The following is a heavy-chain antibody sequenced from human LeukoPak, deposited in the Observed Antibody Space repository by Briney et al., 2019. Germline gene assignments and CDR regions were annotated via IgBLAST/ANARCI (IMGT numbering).Heavy chain of an antibody. V-gene: IGHV3-23*01. D-gene: IGHD2-15*01. CDR1: GFTFSSYA. CDR3: AKGQVVVAAIFDY. Sequence: AGGSLRLSCAASGFTFSSYAMSWVRQAPGKGLEWVSAISGSGGSTYYADSVKGRFTISRDNSKNTLYLQMNSQRAEDTAVYYCAKGQVVVAAIFDYWGQGTLVTVSS. J-gene: IGHJ4*02. CDR2: ISGSGGST.